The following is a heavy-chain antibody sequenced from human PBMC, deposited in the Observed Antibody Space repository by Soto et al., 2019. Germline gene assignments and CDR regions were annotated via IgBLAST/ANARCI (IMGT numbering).Heavy chain of an antibody. J-gene: IGHJ4*02. V-gene: IGHV1-3*01. D-gene: IGHD3-22*01. CDR3: ARDPGIVVVPYYFDY. CDR1: GYTFTSYA. CDR2: INAGNGNT. Sequence: ASVKVSCKASGYTFTSYAMHWVRQAPGQRLEWMGWINAGNGNTKYSQKFQGRVTITRDTSASTAYMELSSLRSEDTAVYYCARDPGIVVVPYYFDYWGQGTLVTVSS.